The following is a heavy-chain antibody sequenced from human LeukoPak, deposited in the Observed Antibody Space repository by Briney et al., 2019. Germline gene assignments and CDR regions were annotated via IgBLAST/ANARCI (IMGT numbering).Heavy chain of an antibody. V-gene: IGHV3-74*01. Sequence: GGSLRLSCVVSGFTFTNYWMQWVRQVPGKGLVWVARMNSDGTSIIHADSVKGRFTISRDNAENTLYLQMNSLRPEDTALYYCARSQSGVFDVWGQGSMVIVSS. CDR2: MNSDGTSI. CDR1: GFTFTNYW. J-gene: IGHJ3*01. D-gene: IGHD2-15*01. CDR3: ARSQSGVFDV.